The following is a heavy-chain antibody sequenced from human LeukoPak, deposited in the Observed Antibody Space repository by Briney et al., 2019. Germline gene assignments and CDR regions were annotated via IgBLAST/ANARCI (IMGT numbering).Heavy chain of an antibody. CDR3: ARQSPAGSGGYYYYMDV. V-gene: IGHV5-51*01. Sequence: GESLKISCKASGCSFTNYWIAWVRQMPGKGLEWMGILYPGDSEARYSPSFQGQVTISADKSISTAYLQWSSLKASDSAIYYCARQSPAGSGGYYYYMDVWAKGTTVTVS. J-gene: IGHJ6*03. D-gene: IGHD3-10*01. CDR1: GCSFTNYW. CDR2: LYPGDSEA.